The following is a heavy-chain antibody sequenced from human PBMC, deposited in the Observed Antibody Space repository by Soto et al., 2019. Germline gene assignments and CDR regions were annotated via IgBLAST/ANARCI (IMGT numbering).Heavy chain of an antibody. CDR1: VYTFTSYG. V-gene: IGHV1-18*01. Sequence: QVQLVQSGAEVKKPGASVKVSCKASVYTFTSYGISWVRQAPGQGLEWMGWISAYNGNTKYAQKLQGRVTMTTDTSTRTAYMEVRSLRSDDTAVYYCARDLAVGLVDYWGQGTLVTVSS. CDR2: ISAYNGNT. J-gene: IGHJ4*02. CDR3: ARDLAVGLVDY. D-gene: IGHD6-19*01.